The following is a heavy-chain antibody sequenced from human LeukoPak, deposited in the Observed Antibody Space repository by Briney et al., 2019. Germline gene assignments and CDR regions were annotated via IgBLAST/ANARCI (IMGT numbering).Heavy chain of an antibody. CDR2: IYSGGST. CDR3: ARGQVATNWPSSFFDC. Sequence: GRSLRLSCAASGFTFSSYGMHWVRQAPGKGLEWVSVIYSGGSTYYADSVKGRFTISRDNSKNTLYLQMNSLRAEDTAVYYCARGQVATNWPSSFFDCWGQGTLVTVSS. V-gene: IGHV3-53*01. D-gene: IGHD5-24*01. J-gene: IGHJ4*02. CDR1: GFTFSSYG.